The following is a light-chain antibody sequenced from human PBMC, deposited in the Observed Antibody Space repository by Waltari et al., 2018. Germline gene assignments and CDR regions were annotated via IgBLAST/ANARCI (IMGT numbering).Light chain of an antibody. CDR3: QQRRNWPLT. CDR1: QSVDMY. Sequence: IAFTQSPATPSLYPGERASLSCSASQSVDMYLAWYQQRPGQAPRLLIYDTSNRATDIPARFSGSGSETDCSLTISSLEPEDFAVYYCQQRRNWPLTFGGGTKVEIK. V-gene: IGKV3-11*01. J-gene: IGKJ4*01. CDR2: DTS.